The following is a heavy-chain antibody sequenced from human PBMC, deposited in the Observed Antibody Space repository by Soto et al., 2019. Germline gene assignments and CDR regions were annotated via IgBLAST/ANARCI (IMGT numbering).Heavy chain of an antibody. Sequence: ASVKVSCKASGYTFTSYYMHLVRQAPGQGLEWMGIINPSGGSTSYAQKFQGRVTMTRDTSTSTVYMELSSLRSEDTAVYYCARVTSGWYRGGAFDIWGQGTMVTVSS. J-gene: IGHJ3*02. V-gene: IGHV1-46*03. D-gene: IGHD6-19*01. CDR1: GYTFTSYY. CDR3: ARVTSGWYRGGAFDI. CDR2: INPSGGST.